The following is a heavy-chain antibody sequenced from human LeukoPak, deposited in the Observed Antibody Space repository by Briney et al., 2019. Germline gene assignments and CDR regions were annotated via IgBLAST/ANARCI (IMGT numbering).Heavy chain of an antibody. D-gene: IGHD3-9*01. J-gene: IGHJ3*02. CDR3: ARATVRYFDWTDAFDI. V-gene: IGHV4-39*01. Sequence: PSETLSLTCSVSGGSISSSSYFWGWIRQPPGKGLEWIASVHHSGSTYYNPSLKSRLTISVDTSKNQFSLKLNSVTAADTATYYCARATVRYFDWTDAFDIWGQGTKVTVSS. CDR2: VHHSGST. CDR1: GGSISSSSYF.